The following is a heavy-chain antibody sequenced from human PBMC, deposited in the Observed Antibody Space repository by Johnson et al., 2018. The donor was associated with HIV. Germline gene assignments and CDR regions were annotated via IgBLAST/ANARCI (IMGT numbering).Heavy chain of an antibody. J-gene: IGHJ3*02. D-gene: IGHD1-26*01. CDR2: ISYAVSNK. CDR1: GFTFSTYA. Sequence: VQLVESGGGVVQPGRSLRLSCAASGFTFSTYAMHWVRQAPGEGLEWVAIISYAVSNKYYADSVKGRFTISRDDSKNTLYLQMNSLRAEDTAVYYCAKVCYSGSCHDVFDIWGQGTMVTVSS. CDR3: AKVCYSGSCHDVFDI. V-gene: IGHV3-30-3*01.